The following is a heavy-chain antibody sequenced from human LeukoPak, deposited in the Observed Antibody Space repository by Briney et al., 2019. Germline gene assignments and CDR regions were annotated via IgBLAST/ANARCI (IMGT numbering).Heavy chain of an antibody. CDR3: ARARGSYLRDAFDI. V-gene: IGHV3-21*01. Sequence: GGSLRLSCAASGFSFSSYSMNWVRQAPGKALEWVSSISGSSNYIYYADSVKGRFTISRDSAKNSLYLQMSSLRAEDTAVYYCARARGSYLRDAFDIWGQGTMVIVSS. J-gene: IGHJ3*02. CDR1: GFSFSSYS. CDR2: ISGSSNYI. D-gene: IGHD1-26*01.